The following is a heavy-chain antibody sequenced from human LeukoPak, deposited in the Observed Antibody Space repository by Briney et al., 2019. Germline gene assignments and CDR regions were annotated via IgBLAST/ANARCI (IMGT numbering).Heavy chain of an antibody. V-gene: IGHV3-48*03. CDR1: GFTFSSYE. CDR3: ARDCGGGSCYGYYYYGMDV. J-gene: IGHJ6*04. D-gene: IGHD2-15*01. CDR2: ISSSGSTI. Sequence: GGSLRLSCAASGFTFSSYEMNWVRQAPGKGLKWVSYISSSGSTIYYADSVKGRFTISRDNAKNSLYLQMNSLRAEDTAVYYCARDCGGGSCYGYYYYGMDVWGKGATVTVSS.